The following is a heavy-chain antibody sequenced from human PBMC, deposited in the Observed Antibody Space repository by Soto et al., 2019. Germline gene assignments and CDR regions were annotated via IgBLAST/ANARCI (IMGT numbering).Heavy chain of an antibody. Sequence: QVQLVQSGAEVKKPGSSVKVSCTASGDTFSRYTISWVRQVPGQGPEWMGRTIPMLGMADYAQKFQGRVTINADKSTSTAYMVLRSLRSEDTAIYYCATSYGSGNEHFDYWGQGTLVTVSS. V-gene: IGHV1-69*02. D-gene: IGHD3-10*01. CDR2: TIPMLGMA. CDR3: ATSYGSGNEHFDY. J-gene: IGHJ4*02. CDR1: GDTFSRYT.